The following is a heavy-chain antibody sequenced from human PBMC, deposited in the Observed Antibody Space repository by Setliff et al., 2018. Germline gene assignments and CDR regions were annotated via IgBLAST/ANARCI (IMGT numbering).Heavy chain of an antibody. Sequence: SETLSLTCTVSGDSIARSYLYWGWIRQPPGKGLEWIATMYYSGKTFYIPSLQNRVTISADTSRNQFSLKLSSVTAADTAVYYCARHVGSRGRGYNYYYYYMDVWGKGTKVTVSS. D-gene: IGHD3-10*01. CDR2: MYYSGKT. J-gene: IGHJ6*03. V-gene: IGHV4-39*01. CDR3: ARHVGSRGRGYNYYYYYMDV. CDR1: GDSIARSYLY.